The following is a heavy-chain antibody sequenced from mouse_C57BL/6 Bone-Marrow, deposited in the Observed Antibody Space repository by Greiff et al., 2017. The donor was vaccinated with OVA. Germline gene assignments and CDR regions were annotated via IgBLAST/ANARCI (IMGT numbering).Heavy chain of an antibody. CDR2: ISSGGDYI. V-gene: IGHV5-9-1*02. Sequence: EVMLVESGEGLVKPGGSLKLSCAASGFTFSSYAMSWVRQTPEKRLEWVAYISSGGDYIYYADTVKGRFTISRDNARNTLYLQMSSLKSEDTAMYYCTRDLPYGYDEEFAYWGQGTLVTVSA. J-gene: IGHJ3*01. D-gene: IGHD2-2*01. CDR1: GFTFSSYA. CDR3: TRDLPYGYDEEFAY.